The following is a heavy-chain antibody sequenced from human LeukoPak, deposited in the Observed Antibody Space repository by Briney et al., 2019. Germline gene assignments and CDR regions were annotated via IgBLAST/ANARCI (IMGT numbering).Heavy chain of an antibody. CDR2: ISAYNGNT. CDR3: ARDRGIAARRSVRGWFDP. Sequence: GASVKVSCKASGYTFTSYGISWVRQAPGQGLEWMGWISAYNGNTNYAQKLQGRVTMTTDTSTSTAYMELRSLRSDDTAVYYCARDRGIAARRSVRGWFDPWGQGTLVTVSS. V-gene: IGHV1-18*01. J-gene: IGHJ5*02. CDR1: GYTFTSYG. D-gene: IGHD6-6*01.